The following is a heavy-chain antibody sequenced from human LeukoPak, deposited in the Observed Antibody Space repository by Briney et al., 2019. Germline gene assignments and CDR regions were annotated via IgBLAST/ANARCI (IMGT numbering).Heavy chain of an antibody. CDR3: ARGLNGLDDAFDI. Sequence: GGSLRLSCAASGFTFSSYAMSWVRQAPGKGLEWVSAISGSGGSTYYADSGKGRFTISRDNSKNTLYLQMNSLRAEDTAVYYCARGLNGLDDAFDIWGQGTMVTVSS. J-gene: IGHJ3*02. D-gene: IGHD3-10*01. V-gene: IGHV3-23*01. CDR1: GFTFSSYA. CDR2: ISGSGGST.